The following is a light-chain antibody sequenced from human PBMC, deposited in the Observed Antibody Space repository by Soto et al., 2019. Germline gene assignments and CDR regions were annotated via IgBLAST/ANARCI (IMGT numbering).Light chain of an antibody. CDR2: YDS. CDR3: QVWDSSSDHLYV. J-gene: IGLJ1*01. V-gene: IGLV3-21*04. CDR1: NIGSKS. Sequence: SYELTQPPSVSVAPGKTARITCGGNNIGSKSVHWYQQKPGQAPVLVIYYDSDRPSGIPERFSGSNSGNTATLTISRVEAGDEADYYCQVWDSSSDHLYVIGTGIKVTV.